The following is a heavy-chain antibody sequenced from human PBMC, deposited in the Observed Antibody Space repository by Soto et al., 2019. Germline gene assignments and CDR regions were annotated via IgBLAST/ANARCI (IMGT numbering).Heavy chain of an antibody. V-gene: IGHV1-18*01. CDR1: GFTFSSYG. J-gene: IGHJ5*02. CDR2: VSAYNGNK. CDR3: ARDREVYYDILTGYYNRWFDP. D-gene: IGHD3-9*01. Sequence: GGPVKGSLKASGFTFSSYGISRGGQGPGQGVDGGGWVSAYNGNKNYAQKLQGRVTMTTDTSTSTAYMELRRLRSDDTAVYYCARDREVYYDILTGYYNRWFDPWGQGTLVTVSS.